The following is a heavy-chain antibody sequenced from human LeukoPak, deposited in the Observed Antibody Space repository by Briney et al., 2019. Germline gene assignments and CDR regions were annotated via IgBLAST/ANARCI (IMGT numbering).Heavy chain of an antibody. CDR3: AKGSGATRPYYFDY. CDR1: GFTFDNSA. V-gene: IGHV3-23*01. D-gene: IGHD2-21*01. CDR2: ISGSGGST. Sequence: GGSLRLSCAASGFTFDNSAMSWVRQAPGRGLEWVSAISGSGGSTYSADSVKGRFSISRDNSKNTLFLQMSSLRAEDTAVYYRAKGSGATRPYYFDYWGQGTLVTVSS. J-gene: IGHJ4*02.